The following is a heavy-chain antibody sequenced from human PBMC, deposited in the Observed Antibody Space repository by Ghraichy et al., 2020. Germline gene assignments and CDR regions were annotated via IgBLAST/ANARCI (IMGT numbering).Heavy chain of an antibody. V-gene: IGHV3-74*01. CDR2: INSDGSST. CDR1: GFTFSSYW. D-gene: IGHD5-18*01. Sequence: GGSLRLSCAASGFTFSSYWMHWVRQAPGKGLVWVSCINSDGSSTSYADSVKGRFTISRDNAKNTLYLQMNSLRAEDTAVYYCAREASGYSYGFNYYYYGMDVWGQGTTVTVSS. CDR3: AREASGYSYGFNYYYYGMDV. J-gene: IGHJ6*02.